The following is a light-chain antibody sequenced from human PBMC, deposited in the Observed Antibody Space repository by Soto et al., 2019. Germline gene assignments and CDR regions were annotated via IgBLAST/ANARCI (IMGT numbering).Light chain of an antibody. V-gene: IGLV1-44*01. CDR3: AAWDDRVNGVV. Sequence: QSVLTQPPSVSGTPGQSITISCSGSSSNIGTYNLNWYQHLPGTAPKLLFSTYDQRHSGVADRFSGSKSGTSASLAISGLLSEDDAAYYCAAWDDRVNGVVFGGGTKVTVL. J-gene: IGLJ2*01. CDR2: TYD. CDR1: SSNIGTYN.